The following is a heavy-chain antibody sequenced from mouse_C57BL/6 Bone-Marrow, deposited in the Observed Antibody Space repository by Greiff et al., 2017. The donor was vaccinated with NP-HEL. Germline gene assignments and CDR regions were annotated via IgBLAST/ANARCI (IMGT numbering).Heavy chain of an antibody. Sequence: QVQLKESGAELARPGASVKLSCKASGYTFTSYGISWVKQRTGQGLEWIGEIYPRSGNTYYNEKFKGKATLTADKSSSTAYMELRSLTSEYSAVYFCARRGRYAMDYWGQGTSVTVSS. CDR2: IYPRSGNT. J-gene: IGHJ4*01. CDR1: GYTFTSYG. CDR3: ARRGRYAMDY. V-gene: IGHV1-81*01. D-gene: IGHD1-1*01.